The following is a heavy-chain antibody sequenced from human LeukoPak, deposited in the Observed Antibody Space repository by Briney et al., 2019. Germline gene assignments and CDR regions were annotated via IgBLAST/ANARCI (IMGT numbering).Heavy chain of an antibody. V-gene: IGHV4-59*01. J-gene: IGHJ5*02. Sequence: PSETLSLTCTVSGGSISSYYWSWIRQPPGKGLEWIGYIYYSGSNNYNPSLKSRVTIPVDTSKNQFHLQLSSVTAADTAVYYCARAANGKYYDILTGYYRSPGWFDPWGQGTLVTVSS. CDR2: IYYSGSN. CDR3: ARAANGKYYDILTGYYRSPGWFDP. D-gene: IGHD3-9*01. CDR1: GGSISSYY.